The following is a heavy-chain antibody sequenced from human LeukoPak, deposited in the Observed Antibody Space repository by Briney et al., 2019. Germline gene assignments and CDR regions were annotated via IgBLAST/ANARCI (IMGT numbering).Heavy chain of an antibody. CDR1: GFTVSSNY. Sequence: PGGSPRLSCAASGFTVSSNYMSWVRQAPGKGLEWVSLIYSGDTTYYADSVKGRFTISRDNSQNTLYLQMNSLRAEDTAVYYCARGITGHDYWGQGTLVTVSS. D-gene: IGHD1-14*01. CDR3: ARGITGHDY. J-gene: IGHJ4*02. CDR2: IYSGDTT. V-gene: IGHV3-66*01.